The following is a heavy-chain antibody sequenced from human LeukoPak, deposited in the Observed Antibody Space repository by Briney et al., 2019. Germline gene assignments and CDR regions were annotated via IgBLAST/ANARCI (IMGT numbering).Heavy chain of an antibody. J-gene: IGHJ4*02. V-gene: IGHV3-7*01. CDR3: ARIGYSSSSIDY. D-gene: IGHD6-13*01. CDR1: GFTFSWYW. Sequence: GGSLRLSCAASGFTFSWYWMSWVRQAPGKGLEWVANIKEDGSIRYYVDSVKGRLTISRDNAKSSVYLQVNSLRAEDTALYYCARIGYSSSSIDYWGQGTLVTVSS. CDR2: IKEDGSIR.